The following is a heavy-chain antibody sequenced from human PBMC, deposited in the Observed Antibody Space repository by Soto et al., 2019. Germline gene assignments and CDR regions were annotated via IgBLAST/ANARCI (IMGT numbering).Heavy chain of an antibody. CDR1: GYTFTSYG. J-gene: IGHJ5*02. Sequence: QVQLVQSGAEVKKPGASVKVSCKASGYTFTSYGISWVRQAPGQGLAGMGWISAYNGNTNYAQKLQGRVTMTTDTSTSTAYMELRSLRSDDTAVYYGARVAGLDSSGWPSFDPWGQGTLVTVSS. CDR3: ARVAGLDSSGWPSFDP. CDR2: ISAYNGNT. D-gene: IGHD6-19*01. V-gene: IGHV1-18*04.